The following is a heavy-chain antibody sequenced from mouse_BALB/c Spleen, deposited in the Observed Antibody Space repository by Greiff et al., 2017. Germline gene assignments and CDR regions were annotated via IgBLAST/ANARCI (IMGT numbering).Heavy chain of an antibody. CDR3: ARAIYYGNYLYAMDY. J-gene: IGHJ4*01. Sequence: QVQLQQSGAELAKPGASVKMSCKASGYTFTSYWMHWVKQRPGQGLEWIGYINPSTGYTEYNQKFKDKATLTADKSSSTAYMQLSSLTSEDSPVYYCARAIYYGNYLYAMDYWGQGTSVTVSS. CDR1: GYTFTSYW. D-gene: IGHD2-1*01. CDR2: INPSTGYT. V-gene: IGHV1-7*01.